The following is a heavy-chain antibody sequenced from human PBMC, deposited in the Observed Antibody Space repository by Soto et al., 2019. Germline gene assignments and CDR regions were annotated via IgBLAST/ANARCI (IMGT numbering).Heavy chain of an antibody. D-gene: IGHD3-9*01. J-gene: IGHJ4*02. CDR3: ARAYYDILTGFDY. CDR1: GGSISSGGYY. V-gene: IGHV4-31*01. CDR2: IYYSGRT. Sequence: QVQLQESGPGLVKPSQTLSLTCTVSGGSISSGGYYWSWIRQHPGKGLEWIGYIYYSGRTYYIPSLKSLVTIAVDPFKNQVSRKLISVTAADTAVYYCARAYYDILTGFDYSGQGTMVTVSS.